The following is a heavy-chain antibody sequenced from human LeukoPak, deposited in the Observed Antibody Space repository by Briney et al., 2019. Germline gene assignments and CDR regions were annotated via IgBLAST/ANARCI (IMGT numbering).Heavy chain of an antibody. Sequence: VASVKVSCKASGYTFTSYGISWVRQAPGQGLEWMGWISAYNGNTNYAQKLQGRVTMTTDTSTSTAYMELRSLRSDDTAVYYCARSVGKQQLVPRDYYYYMDVWGKGTTVTVSS. CDR1: GYTFTSYG. V-gene: IGHV1-18*01. J-gene: IGHJ6*03. CDR3: ARSVGKQQLVPRDYYYYMDV. CDR2: ISAYNGNT. D-gene: IGHD6-13*01.